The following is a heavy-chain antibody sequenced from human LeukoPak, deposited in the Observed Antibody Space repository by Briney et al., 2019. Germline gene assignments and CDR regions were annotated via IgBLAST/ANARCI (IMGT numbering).Heavy chain of an antibody. D-gene: IGHD3-3*01. J-gene: IGHJ4*02. CDR2: IKQDGSEK. Sequence: PGGSLRLSCAASGFTFSSYWMSWVRQAPGKGLEWVANIKQDGSEKYYVDSVKGRFTISRDNAKNSLYLQMNSLRAEDTAVYYCARVPGGFWSGYIDYWGQGTLVTVSS. CDR1: GFTFSSYW. CDR3: ARVPGGFWSGYIDY. V-gene: IGHV3-7*01.